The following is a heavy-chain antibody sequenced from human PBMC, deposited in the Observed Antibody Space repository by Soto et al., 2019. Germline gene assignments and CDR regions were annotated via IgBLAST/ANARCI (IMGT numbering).Heavy chain of an antibody. CDR2: SRNKVASYTT. D-gene: IGHD6-13*01. J-gene: IGHJ1*01. Sequence: GGSLRLSCAASGLSLSDQFMDWVRQVPGKGLEWVGRSRNKVASYTTEHAAPVKGRFTISRDESKNSLYLQMNSLRTVDTAVYFCAGGATGRAPFQHWGQGTLVTVSS. CDR3: AGGATGRAPFQH. V-gene: IGHV3-72*01. CDR1: GLSLSDQF.